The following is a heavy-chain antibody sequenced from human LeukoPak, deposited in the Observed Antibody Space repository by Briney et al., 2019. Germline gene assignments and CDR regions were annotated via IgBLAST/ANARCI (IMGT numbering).Heavy chain of an antibody. V-gene: IGHV3-23*01. CDR1: GFTFSSYA. Sequence: GGSLRLSCAASGFTFSSYAMSLVRQAPGKGLEWVSAISGSGGSTYYADSVKGRFTISRDNSKNTLYLQMNSLRAEDTAVYYCAKDPGIVGATTGVDWGQGTLVTVSS. J-gene: IGHJ4*02. CDR2: ISGSGGST. CDR3: AKDPGIVGATTGVD. D-gene: IGHD1-26*01.